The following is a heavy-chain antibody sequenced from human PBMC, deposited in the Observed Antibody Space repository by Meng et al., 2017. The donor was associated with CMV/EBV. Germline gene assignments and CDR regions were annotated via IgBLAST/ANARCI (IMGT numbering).Heavy chain of an antibody. CDR2: IYYSGST. D-gene: IGHD6-13*01. V-gene: IGHV4-30-4*08. CDR3: ARVGGYSSSWSRFGRGNWFDP. Sequence: LRLSCTVSGGSISSGDYYWSWIRQPPGKGLEWIGYIYYSGSTYYNPSLKSRVTISVDTSKNQFSLKLSSVTAADTAVYYCARVGGYSSSWSRFGRGNWFDPWGQGTLVTVSS. CDR1: GGSISSGDYY. J-gene: IGHJ5*02.